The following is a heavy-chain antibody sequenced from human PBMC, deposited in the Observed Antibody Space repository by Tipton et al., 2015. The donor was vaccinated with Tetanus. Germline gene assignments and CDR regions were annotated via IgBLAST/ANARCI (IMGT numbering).Heavy chain of an antibody. CDR2: ISSSGTTM. D-gene: IGHD6-25*01. CDR3: ASGSALDY. Sequence: GSLRLSCAASGFNFKTLGINWVRQAPGKGLEWISYISSSGTTMYYADSVKGRFTISRDNAKNSLYLQMNSLRAEDTAVYYCASGSALDYWGQGILVTVSS. CDR1: GFNFKTLG. V-gene: IGHV3-48*04. J-gene: IGHJ4*02.